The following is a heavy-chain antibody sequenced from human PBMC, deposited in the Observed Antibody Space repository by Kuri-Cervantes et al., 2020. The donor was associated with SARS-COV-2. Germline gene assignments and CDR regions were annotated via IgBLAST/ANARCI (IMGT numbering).Heavy chain of an antibody. CDR2: INHSGST. J-gene: IGHJ3*02. CDR1: GGSFSGYY. Sequence: ESLKISCAVYGGSFSGYYWSWIRQSPGKGLEWIGEINHSGSTNYNPSLKSRVTISVDTSKNQFSLKLSSVTAADTAVYYCARLHISAFDIWGQGTMVTVSS. V-gene: IGHV4-34*01. D-gene: IGHD2-21*01. CDR3: ARLHISAFDI.